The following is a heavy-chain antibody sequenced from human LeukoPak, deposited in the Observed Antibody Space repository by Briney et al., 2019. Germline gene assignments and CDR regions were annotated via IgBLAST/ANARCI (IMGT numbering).Heavy chain of an antibody. Sequence: GGSLRLSCAASGFSFSSYAMHWVRQAPGKGLEWVAVISYDGSNKYYADSVKGRFTISRDNSKNTLYLQMNSLRAEDTAVYYCAKPTVTTKGYFDYWGQGTLVTVSS. CDR2: ISYDGSNK. CDR3: AKPTVTTKGYFDY. D-gene: IGHD4-17*01. CDR1: GFSFSSYA. V-gene: IGHV3-30-3*02. J-gene: IGHJ4*02.